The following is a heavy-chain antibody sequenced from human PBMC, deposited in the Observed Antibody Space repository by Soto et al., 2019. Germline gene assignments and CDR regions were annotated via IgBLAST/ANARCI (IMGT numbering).Heavy chain of an antibody. Sequence: QVQLVESGGGVVQPGRSLRLSCAASAFTFSTYAMHWVRQAPGKGLEWVALISYDGSKKYYADSVKGRFTISRDNSKNTLYLQMNSLRTEDTAEYHCARDQSSSWFNYFDYWGQGTLVTVSS. CDR2: ISYDGSKK. CDR1: AFTFSTYA. CDR3: ARDQSSSWFNYFDY. V-gene: IGHV3-30-3*01. D-gene: IGHD6-13*01. J-gene: IGHJ4*02.